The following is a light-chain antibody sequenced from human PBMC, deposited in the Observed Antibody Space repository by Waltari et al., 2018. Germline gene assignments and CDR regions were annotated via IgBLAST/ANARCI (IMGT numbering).Light chain of an antibody. CDR1: QSIRGS. CDR2: SAS. V-gene: IGKV1-39*01. J-gene: IGKJ1*01. CDR3: QQSYSFPWT. Sequence: DIQMTQSPSSLSASVGDRVTVTCRTSQSIRGSLSWYQQKPGKAPRLLIYSASSLESGVPSRFSGSGSGTSFTLPIDTLQPEDFATYYCQQSYSFPWTFGQGSKVEIK.